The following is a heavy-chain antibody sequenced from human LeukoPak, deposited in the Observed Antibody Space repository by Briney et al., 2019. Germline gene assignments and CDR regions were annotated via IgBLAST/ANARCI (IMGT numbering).Heavy chain of an antibody. J-gene: IGHJ4*02. D-gene: IGHD6-13*01. Sequence: SETLSLTRTVSGGSISSYYWNWIRQTPGKGLEWIGYIYYGGSTNYNPSLKSRVTISVDTSKNQVSLKLSSVTAADTAVYYCARAPRSSSWYFDYWGQGTLVTVSS. V-gene: IGHV4-59*01. CDR3: ARAPRSSSWYFDY. CDR1: GGSISSYY. CDR2: IYYGGST.